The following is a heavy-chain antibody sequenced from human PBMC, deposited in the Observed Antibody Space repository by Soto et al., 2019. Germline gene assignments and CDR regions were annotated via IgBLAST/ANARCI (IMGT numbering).Heavy chain of an antibody. J-gene: IGHJ4*02. Sequence: GGSLRLSCAASGFTFSSYGMHWVRQAPGKGLEWVAVISYDGSNKYYADSVKGRFTISRDNSKNTLYLQMNSLRAEDTAVYYCAKDVSYYYDSSGRLQEYYFDYWGQGTLVTVSS. D-gene: IGHD3-22*01. CDR1: GFTFSSYG. V-gene: IGHV3-30*18. CDR2: ISYDGSNK. CDR3: AKDVSYYYDSSGRLQEYYFDY.